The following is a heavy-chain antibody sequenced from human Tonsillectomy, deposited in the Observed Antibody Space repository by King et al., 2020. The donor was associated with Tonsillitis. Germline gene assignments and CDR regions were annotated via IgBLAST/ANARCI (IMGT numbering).Heavy chain of an antibody. D-gene: IGHD2-21*01. CDR1: GGSFSGYF. CDR3: ASRWGLGAFDI. V-gene: IGHV4-34*01. Sequence: VQLQQWGAGLLKPSETLSLTCAVYGGSFSGYFCSRIRHPPGKGLEWIGEINHSGSTNYNPSLKSRVTISVDTSKNQFSLKLTSVTAADTAVYYCASRWGLGAFDIWGQGTMVTVSS. J-gene: IGHJ3*02. CDR2: INHSGST.